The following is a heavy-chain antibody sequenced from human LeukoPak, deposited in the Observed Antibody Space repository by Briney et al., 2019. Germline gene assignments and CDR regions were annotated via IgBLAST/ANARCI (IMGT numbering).Heavy chain of an antibody. CDR1: GFTFSSYS. CDR2: ISYDGSNK. J-gene: IGHJ4*02. V-gene: IGHV3-30*03. Sequence: GGSLRLSCAASGFTFSSYSMNWVRQAPGKGLEWVAVISYDGSNKCYADSVKGRFTISRDNSKNTLYLQMNSLRAEDAAMYYCARDQSSGWGFDYWGQGTLVTVSS. CDR3: ARDQSSGWGFDY. D-gene: IGHD6-25*01.